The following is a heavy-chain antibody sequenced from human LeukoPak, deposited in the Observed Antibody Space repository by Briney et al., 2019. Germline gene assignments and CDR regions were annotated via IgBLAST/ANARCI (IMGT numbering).Heavy chain of an antibody. J-gene: IGHJ4*02. CDR1: GGSFSGYY. CDR3: ARPYGSGSYYFDY. V-gene: IGHV4-34*01. Sequence: SQTLSLTCAVYGGSFSGYYWSWIRQPPGKGLEWIGEINHSGSTNYNPSLKSRVTISVDTSKNQFSLKLSSVTAADTAVYYCARPYGSGSYYFDYGGQGTLVTVSS. CDR2: INHSGST. D-gene: IGHD3-10*01.